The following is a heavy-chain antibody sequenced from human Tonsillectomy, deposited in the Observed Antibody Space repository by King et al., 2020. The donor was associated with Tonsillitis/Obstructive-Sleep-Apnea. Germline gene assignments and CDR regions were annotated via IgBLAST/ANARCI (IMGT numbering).Heavy chain of an antibody. CDR3: AKAPGTPAVDY. J-gene: IGHJ4*02. CDR2: VYWDDDK. Sequence: ITLKESGPTLVKPTQTLTLTCTFSGFSLSTSGVGVGWLRQPPGKALEWRTLVYWDDDKRYSPSLKSRLSITKDTSKNQVVLTMTNMDPVDTATYFCAKAPGTPAVDYWGQGTLVTVSS. CDR1: GFSLSTSGVG. V-gene: IGHV2-5*02. D-gene: IGHD3-10*01.